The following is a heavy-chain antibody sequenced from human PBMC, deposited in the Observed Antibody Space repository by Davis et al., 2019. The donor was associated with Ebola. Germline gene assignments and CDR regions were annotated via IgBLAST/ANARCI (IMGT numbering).Heavy chain of an antibody. D-gene: IGHD3-10*01. CDR1: GFTFSSYA. CDR2: ISGSGGST. Sequence: GESLKISCAASGFTFSSYAMSWVRQAPGKGLEWVSAISGSGGSTYYADSVKGRFTISRDNSKNTLYLQMNSLRAEDTAVYYCAKDLGDGPTRPPDYWGQGTLVTVSS. CDR3: AKDLGDGPTRPPDY. V-gene: IGHV3-23*01. J-gene: IGHJ4*02.